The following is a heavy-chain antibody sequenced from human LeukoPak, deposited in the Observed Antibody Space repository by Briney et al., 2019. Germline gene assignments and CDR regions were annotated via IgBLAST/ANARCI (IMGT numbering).Heavy chain of an antibody. CDR1: GFTFSSYV. Sequence: GGSLRLSCAASGFTFSSYVMSWVRQAPGKGLEWISAISGSGGSTYYADSVKGRFTISRDNSKNTLYLQMNSLRAEDTAVYYCAKVWSGGWYDNWGQGTLVTVSS. V-gene: IGHV3-23*01. J-gene: IGHJ4*02. CDR2: ISGSGGST. CDR3: AKVWSGGWYDN. D-gene: IGHD6-19*01.